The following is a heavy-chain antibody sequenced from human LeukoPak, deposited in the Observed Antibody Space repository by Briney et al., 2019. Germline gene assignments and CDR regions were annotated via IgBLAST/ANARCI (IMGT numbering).Heavy chain of an antibody. CDR1: GYSFTSYW. Sequence: GESLKISCKGSGYSFTSYWIGWVRQMPGKGLEWMGIIYPGDSDTRYSPSFQGQVTISADKSISTAYLQWSSLKASDTAMYYCARRKYYYDSSGYYPGPAYFDYWGQGTLVTVSS. CDR3: ARRKYYYDSSGYYPGPAYFDY. D-gene: IGHD3-22*01. CDR2: IYPGDSDT. V-gene: IGHV5-51*01. J-gene: IGHJ4*02.